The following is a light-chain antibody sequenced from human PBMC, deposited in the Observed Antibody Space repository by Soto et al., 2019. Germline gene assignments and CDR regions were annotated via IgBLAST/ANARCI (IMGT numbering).Light chain of an antibody. Sequence: QSVLTQPPSVSGAPGQRVTISCTGSSSNIGAGYDVHWYQQLPGTAPKLLIYGNSNRPSGVPDRFSGSKSGTSASLAITGLQAEDDADFYCQSHDSSLSAYVFGTGTKVTVL. CDR3: QSHDSSLSAYV. V-gene: IGLV1-40*01. J-gene: IGLJ1*01. CDR1: SSNIGAGYD. CDR2: GNS.